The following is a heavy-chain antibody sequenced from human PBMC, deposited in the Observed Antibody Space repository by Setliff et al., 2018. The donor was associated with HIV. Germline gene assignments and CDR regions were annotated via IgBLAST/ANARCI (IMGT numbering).Heavy chain of an antibody. CDR2: IYFNLQT. CDR1: GVSISSSNW. Sequence: SETLSLTCAVSGVSISSSNWWSWVRQPPGKGLEWTGEIYFNLQTNYNPSLKSRVTISVDTSKNQFSLKLSSVTAADTAVYYCARSPGVATITIFDYWGQGTLVTVSS. V-gene: IGHV4-4*02. J-gene: IGHJ4*02. CDR3: ARSPGVATITIFDY. D-gene: IGHD5-12*01.